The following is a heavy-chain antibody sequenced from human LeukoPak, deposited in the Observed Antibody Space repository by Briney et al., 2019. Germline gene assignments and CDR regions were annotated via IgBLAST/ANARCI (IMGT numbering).Heavy chain of an antibody. J-gene: IGHJ4*02. CDR3: AKIYYDSSGYYYFDY. V-gene: IGHV3-23*01. Sequence: GGSLRLSCAASGFTFSSYAMSWVRQAPGKGLEWVSAISGSGGSTYYADSVKGRFTISRDNSKNTLYLQMNSLRAEDTAVYYCAKIYYDSSGYYYFDYWGQGTLLTVSS. CDR2: ISGSGGST. CDR1: GFTFSSYA. D-gene: IGHD3-22*01.